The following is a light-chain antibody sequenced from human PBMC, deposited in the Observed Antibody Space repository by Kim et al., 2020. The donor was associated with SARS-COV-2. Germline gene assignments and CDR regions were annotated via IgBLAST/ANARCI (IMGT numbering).Light chain of an antibody. V-gene: IGKV3-11*01. CDR3: QQRSNWPLIT. CDR1: QSVSSY. CDR2: DAS. J-gene: IGKJ5*01. Sequence: SPGKKATLSCRASQSVSSYLAWYQQKPGLAPRLLIYDASNRATGIPARFSGSGSGTDFTLTISSLEPEDFAVYYCQQRSNWPLITFGQGTRLEIK.